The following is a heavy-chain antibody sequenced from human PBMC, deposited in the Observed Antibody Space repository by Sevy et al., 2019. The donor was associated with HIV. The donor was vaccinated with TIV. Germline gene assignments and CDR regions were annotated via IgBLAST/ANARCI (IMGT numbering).Heavy chain of an antibody. Sequence: SETLSLTCSVSGGSVNSGVSYWSWIRQSPGKGLEWIAYIYKGVSTNYNPSLKSLVTISVDTSKNHFSLKLSSVTAAYTAFYYFLTNHGYPGDWFYPWGQGTPFTFSS. CDR2: IYKGVST. D-gene: IGHD3-9*01. J-gene: IGHJ5*02. CDR3: LTNHGYPGDWFYP. V-gene: IGHV4-61*03. CDR1: GGSVNSGVSY.